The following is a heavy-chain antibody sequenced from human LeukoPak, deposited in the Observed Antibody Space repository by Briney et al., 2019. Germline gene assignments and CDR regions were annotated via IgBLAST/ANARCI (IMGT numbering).Heavy chain of an antibody. J-gene: IGHJ5*02. V-gene: IGHV1-69*05. D-gene: IGHD3-16*01. Sequence: GASVNVSCKACGGTFSSYAISWVRQAPGRGLEWMGRIIPIFGTANYPQKFQGRVTITTDQSTSKAYMELSSLRSEDTAVYYCARDRPGRITFALNWFAPWGQGTLVTVSS. CDR3: ARDRPGRITFALNWFAP. CDR1: GGTFSSYA. CDR2: IIPIFGTA.